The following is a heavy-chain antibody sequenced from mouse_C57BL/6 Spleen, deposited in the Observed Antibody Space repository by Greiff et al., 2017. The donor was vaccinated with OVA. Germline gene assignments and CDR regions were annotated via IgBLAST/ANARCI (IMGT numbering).Heavy chain of an antibody. V-gene: IGHV3-6*01. CDR2: ISYDGSN. CDR3: AREGARGYAMDY. Sequence: EVQRVESGPGLVKPSQSLSLTCSVTGYSITSGYYWNWIRQFPGNKLEWMGYISYDGSNNYNPSLKNRISITRDTSKNQFFLKLNSVTTEDTATYYCAREGARGYAMDYWGQGTSVTVSS. CDR1: GYSITSGYY. J-gene: IGHJ4*01.